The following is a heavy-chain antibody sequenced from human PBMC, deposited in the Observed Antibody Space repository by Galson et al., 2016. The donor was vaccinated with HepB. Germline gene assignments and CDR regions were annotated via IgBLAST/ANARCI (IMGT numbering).Heavy chain of an antibody. CDR3: ARGAGAGY. Sequence: SLRLSCAASGFRVSGNYMNWVRQAPGKGLEWVSIIYSGGRTYYADSVKGRFTISRDNAKNSLYLQMNSLRAEDTAVYYCARGAGAGYWGQGTLVTVSS. V-gene: IGHV3-53*01. J-gene: IGHJ4*02. CDR2: IYSGGRT. D-gene: IGHD3-10*01. CDR1: GFRVSGNY.